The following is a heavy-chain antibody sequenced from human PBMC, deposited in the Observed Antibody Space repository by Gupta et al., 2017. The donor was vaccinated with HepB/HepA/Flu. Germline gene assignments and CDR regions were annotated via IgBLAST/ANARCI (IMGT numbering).Heavy chain of an antibody. CDR2: IYYSGST. V-gene: IGHV4-59*08. CDR3: ERGTGDCSGGSCYRAWDY. J-gene: IGHJ4*02. Sequence: QVQLQESRPGLVKPSETLSLTCTVSGGSISNYYWSWIRQPPGKGLEWFGSIYYSGSTNYNPSLKRRLTMSVEMSKNLFSLKLSSVTAADTDVYYCERGTGDCSGGSCYRAWDYWGQGMLVTVSS. D-gene: IGHD2-15*01. CDR1: GGSISNYY.